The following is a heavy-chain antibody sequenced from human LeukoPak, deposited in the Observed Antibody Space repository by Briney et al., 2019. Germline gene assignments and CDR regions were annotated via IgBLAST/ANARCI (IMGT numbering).Heavy chain of an antibody. V-gene: IGHV4-39*01. CDR3: ARLQTRGSSWFDY. J-gene: IGHJ4*02. CDR2: IYYSGCT. Sequence: SETLSLTCTVSGGSISSYYWGWIRQPPGKGLEWIGSIYYSGCTYYNPSLNSRVTISVDTSKNQFSLKLSSVTAADTAVYYCARLQTRGSSWFDYWGQGTLVTVSS. D-gene: IGHD6-13*01. CDR1: GGSISSYY.